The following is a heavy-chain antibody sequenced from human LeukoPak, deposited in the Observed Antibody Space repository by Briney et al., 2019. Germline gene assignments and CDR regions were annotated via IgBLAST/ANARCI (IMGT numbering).Heavy chain of an antibody. V-gene: IGHV3-7*01. Sequence: GGSLRLSCAASGFTFSNYWMSWVRQAPGKGLEWVANIKQDGSETYYVDSVTGRFTISRDNAKNSLSLEMNSLRAEDTAVYYCAREGNRRSFDYWGQGTLVTVSS. CDR3: AREGNRRSFDY. D-gene: IGHD2/OR15-2a*01. CDR1: GFTFSNYW. J-gene: IGHJ4*02. CDR2: IKQDGSET.